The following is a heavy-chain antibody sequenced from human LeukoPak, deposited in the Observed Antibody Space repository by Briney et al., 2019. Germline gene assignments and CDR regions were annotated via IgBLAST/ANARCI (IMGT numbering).Heavy chain of an antibody. CDR2: IYASGTT. CDR1: RGSITSYY. CDR3: AATYTSAWYEDGWFDP. J-gene: IGHJ5*02. Sequence: PSGTLSLTCTVSRGSITSYYGNWIRQPAGKGLEWVGRIYASGTTNYNPSLKSRLTMSVDASRNQFSLKLTSVTAADTAFYYCAATYTSAWYEDGWFDPWGQGILVTVSS. V-gene: IGHV4-4*07. D-gene: IGHD6-19*01.